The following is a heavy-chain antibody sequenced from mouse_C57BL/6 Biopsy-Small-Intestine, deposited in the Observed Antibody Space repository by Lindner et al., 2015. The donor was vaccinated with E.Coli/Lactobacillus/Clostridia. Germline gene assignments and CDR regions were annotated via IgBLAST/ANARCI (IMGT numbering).Heavy chain of an antibody. D-gene: IGHD4-1*01. CDR3: ARETGTRYSSGWYKNHFDY. CDR1: GGTFSSYA. J-gene: IGHJ4*01. V-gene: IGHV1-81*01. Sequence: SVKVSCKASGGTFSSYAAGWVRQAPGQGLEWMGGIIPIFGTANYAQKFQGRVTITADESTSTAYMELSSLRSEDTAVYYCARETGTRYSSGWYKNHFDYWGQGTLVTVSS. CDR2: IIPIFGTA.